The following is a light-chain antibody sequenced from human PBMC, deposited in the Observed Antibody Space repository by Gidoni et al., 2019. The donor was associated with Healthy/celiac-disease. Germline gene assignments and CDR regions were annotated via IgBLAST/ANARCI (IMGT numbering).Light chain of an antibody. J-gene: IGKJ2*02. V-gene: IGKV1-39*01. CDR2: AAC. CDR3: QQSYSTPRT. Sequence: IQMTQPPSSLSASVGARVTSTCRASQSISSYLNWYQQKPGKPPKLLIYAACSLQSGVPTRFSSSGSRADFTLTISSLQPEDFATYYCQQSYSTPRTFGQGTKLEIK. CDR1: QSISSY.